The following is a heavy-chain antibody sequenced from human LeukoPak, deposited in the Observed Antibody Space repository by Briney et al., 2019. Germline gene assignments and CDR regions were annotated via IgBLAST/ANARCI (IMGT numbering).Heavy chain of an antibody. D-gene: IGHD3-16*01. CDR1: GFTFSSYS. CDR3: ARVIGGSSAFDI. Sequence: PGGSLRLSCAASGFTFSSYSMNWVRQAPGKGLEWVSSISSSSSYIYYADSVKGRFTISRDNAKNSLYLQMNSLRAEDTAVYYCARVIGGSSAFDIWGRGTMVTVSS. V-gene: IGHV3-21*01. CDR2: ISSSSSYI. J-gene: IGHJ3*02.